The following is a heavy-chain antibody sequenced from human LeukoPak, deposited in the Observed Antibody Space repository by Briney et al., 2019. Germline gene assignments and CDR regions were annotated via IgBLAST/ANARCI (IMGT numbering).Heavy chain of an antibody. CDR3: ARLGYSYGYPNWFDP. Sequence: PSETLSLTCTVSGGSISSSSYYWGWIRQPPGNGLDGIGSTYYSGSTYYNPSLKSRVTISVDTSKNQFSLKLSCVTAADTAVYYCARLGYSYGYPNWFDPWGQGTLVTVS. CDR2: TYYSGST. V-gene: IGHV4-39*01. J-gene: IGHJ5*02. D-gene: IGHD5-18*01. CDR1: GGSISSSSYY.